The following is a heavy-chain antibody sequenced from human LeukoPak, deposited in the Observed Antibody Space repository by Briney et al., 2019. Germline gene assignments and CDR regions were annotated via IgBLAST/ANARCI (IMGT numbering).Heavy chain of an antibody. D-gene: IGHD4-17*01. CDR2: IYYSGST. Sequence: SETLSLTCTVSGGSISSSSYYWGWIRQPPGKGLEWIGYIYYSGSTYYNPSLKSRVTISVDTSKNQFSLKLSSVTAADTAVYYCASSYGGNPGDFDYWGQGTLVTVSS. CDR3: ASSYGGNPGDFDY. V-gene: IGHV4-31*03. CDR1: GGSISSSSYY. J-gene: IGHJ4*02.